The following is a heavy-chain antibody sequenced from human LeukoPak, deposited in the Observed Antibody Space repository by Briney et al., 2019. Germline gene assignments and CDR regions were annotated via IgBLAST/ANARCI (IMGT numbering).Heavy chain of an antibody. V-gene: IGHV3-53*01. Sequence: GGSLRLSCAASGFILSNYAMSWVRQAPGKGLEWVSVIYSGGSTYYADSVKGRFTISRDNSKNTLYLQMNSLRAEDTAVYYCARVGTHFDWLSDTQDYWGQGTLVTVSS. D-gene: IGHD3-9*01. CDR1: GFILSNYA. J-gene: IGHJ4*02. CDR3: ARVGTHFDWLSDTQDY. CDR2: IYSGGST.